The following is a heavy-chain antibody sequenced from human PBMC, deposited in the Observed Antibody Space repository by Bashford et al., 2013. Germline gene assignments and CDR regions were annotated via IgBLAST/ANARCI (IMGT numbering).Heavy chain of an antibody. J-gene: IGHJ6*02. CDR1: GYTFTGYY. CDR3: ARGWTEAVYAYYYYGMDV. Sequence: ASVKVSCKASGYTFTGYYMHWVRQAPGQGLEWMAIINPTGDSTDYAQKFQGRVTMTRDTSTSTAYMELSSLRSEDTAVYYCARGWTEAVYAYYYYGMDVWGQGTTVTVSS. D-gene: IGHD2-8*01. CDR2: INPTGDST. V-gene: IGHV1-46*01.